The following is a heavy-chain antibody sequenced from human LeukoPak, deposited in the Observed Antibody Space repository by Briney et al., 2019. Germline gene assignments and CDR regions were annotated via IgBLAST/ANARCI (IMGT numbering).Heavy chain of an antibody. CDR3: ARDEYNWFDP. V-gene: IGHV4-59*01. J-gene: IGHJ5*02. CDR2: IYYSGST. Sequence: SETLSLTCTVSGGSISSYYWSWIRQPPGKGLEWIGYIYYSGSTNYNPSLKSRVTISVDTSKNQFSLKLSPVTAADTAVYYCARDEYNWFDPWGQGTLVTVSS. CDR1: GGSISSYY.